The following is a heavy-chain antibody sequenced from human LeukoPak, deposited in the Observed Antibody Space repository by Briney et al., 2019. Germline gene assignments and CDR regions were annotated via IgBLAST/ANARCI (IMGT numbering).Heavy chain of an antibody. CDR1: GFTFSSHS. CDR3: ARLLHYESSGYRPVDC. CDR2: VKEDGSEK. J-gene: IGHJ4*02. V-gene: IGHV3-7*01. D-gene: IGHD3-22*01. Sequence: GGSLRLSCAASGFTFSSHSMGWVRQAPGKGLEWVANVKEDGSEKNYVDSVKGRFTISRDNAISSLYLQMNSLRAEDTAVYFCARLLHYESSGYRPVDCWGQGTLVTVSS.